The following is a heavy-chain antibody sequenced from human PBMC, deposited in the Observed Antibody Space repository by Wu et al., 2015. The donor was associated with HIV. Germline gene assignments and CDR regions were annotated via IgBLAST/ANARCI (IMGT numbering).Heavy chain of an antibody. V-gene: IGHV1-69*05. CDR1: GGTFSSYA. D-gene: IGHD2-15*01. CDR2: IISVFGTT. Sequence: QVQLVQSGAEVKKPGSSVKVSCKVSGGTFSSYAINWVRQAPGQGLEWMGRIISVFGTTNYAQKFQGRVTMTRNTSISTAYMELSNLRSEDTAVYYCARGGYCSGGSCFIRFDPWGQGTLVTVSS. J-gene: IGHJ5*02. CDR3: ARGGYCSGGSCFIRFDP.